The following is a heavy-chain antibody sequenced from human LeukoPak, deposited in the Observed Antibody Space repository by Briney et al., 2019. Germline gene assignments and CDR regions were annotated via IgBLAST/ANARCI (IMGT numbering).Heavy chain of an antibody. Sequence: ASVKVSCKASGYTFTSYAMHWVRQDPGQRLEWMGWINAGNGNTKYSQKFQGRVTITRDTSASTAYMEPSSLRSEDTAVYYCASSSMIVVALGYWGQGTLVTVSS. CDR1: GYTFTSYA. V-gene: IGHV1-3*01. D-gene: IGHD3-22*01. CDR3: ASSSMIVVALGY. CDR2: INAGNGNT. J-gene: IGHJ4*02.